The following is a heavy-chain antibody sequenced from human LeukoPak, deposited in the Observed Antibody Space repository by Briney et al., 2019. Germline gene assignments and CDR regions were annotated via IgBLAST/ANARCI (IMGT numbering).Heavy chain of an antibody. CDR1: GGTFSSYA. V-gene: IGHV1-69*01. J-gene: IGHJ6*04. Sequence: SVKVSCKASGGTFSSYAISWVRQAPGQGLEWMEGIIPILGTANYAQKFQGRVTITADESTSTAYMELSSLRSEDTAVYYCARERGSYGYYYYGMDVWGKGTTVTVSS. CDR2: IIPILGTA. CDR3: ARERGSYGYYYYGMDV. D-gene: IGHD5-18*01.